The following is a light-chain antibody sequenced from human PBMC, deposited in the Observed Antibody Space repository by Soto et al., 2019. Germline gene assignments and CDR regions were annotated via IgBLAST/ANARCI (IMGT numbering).Light chain of an antibody. CDR2: EVS. CDR1: QSLLRPDGKTY. V-gene: IGKV2D-29*01. J-gene: IGKJ4*01. CDR3: MQTIQFPLT. Sequence: DVVMTQTPLSLSVTPGQPASISCKSSQSLLRPDGKTYFFWFLQKSGQPPQLLIYEVSKRFSGVPDRFSGSGSGTDFTLKISRVEAEDVGVYFCMQTIQFPLTFGGGTKVEIK.